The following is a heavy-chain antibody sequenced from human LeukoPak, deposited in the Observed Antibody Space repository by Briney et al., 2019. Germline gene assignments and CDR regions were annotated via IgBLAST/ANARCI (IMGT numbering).Heavy chain of an antibody. CDR2: ISGSGGST. Sequence: PGGSLRLSCAASGFTFSSYAMSWVRQAPGKGLEWVSAISGSGGSTYYADSVKGRFTISRDNSKNTLYLQMNSLRAEDTAVYYCAKPSEGIYDSSGYYFNWFDPWGQGTLVTVSS. V-gene: IGHV3-23*01. CDR3: AKPSEGIYDSSGYYFNWFDP. D-gene: IGHD3-22*01. CDR1: GFTFSSYA. J-gene: IGHJ5*02.